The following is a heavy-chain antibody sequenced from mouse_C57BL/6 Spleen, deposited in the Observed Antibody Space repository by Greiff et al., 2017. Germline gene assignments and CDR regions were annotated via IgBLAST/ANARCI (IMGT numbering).Heavy chain of an antibody. V-gene: IGHV5-6*01. Sequence: EVQRVESGGDLVKPGGSLKLSCAASGFTFSSYGMSWVRQTPDKRLEWVATISSGGSYTYYPASVKGRFTIYRDNAKNTLYLQMSSLKSEDTAMYYCARRGYYGSSEFYYFDYWGQGTTLTVSS. CDR2: ISSGGSYT. CDR3: ARRGYYGSSEFYYFDY. J-gene: IGHJ2*01. D-gene: IGHD1-1*01. CDR1: GFTFSSYG.